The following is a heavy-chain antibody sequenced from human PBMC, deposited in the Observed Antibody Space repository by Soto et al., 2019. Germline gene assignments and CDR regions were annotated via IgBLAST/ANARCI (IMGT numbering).Heavy chain of an antibody. V-gene: IGHV1-18*01. J-gene: IGHJ6*02. CDR3: ARVDFWSGDIYYGMDV. CDR2: TTPHNGNT. CDR1: GYMFTSYG. Sequence: QVPLVQSGPEVKKTGASVKVSCKASGYMFTSYGISWVRQARGQGLDGMGWTTPHNGNTRYAQKFQGRVTMTTDTSTTTASMELRSLTSDDTAVYYCARVDFWSGDIYYGMDVWGQGTTVSVSS. D-gene: IGHD3-3*01.